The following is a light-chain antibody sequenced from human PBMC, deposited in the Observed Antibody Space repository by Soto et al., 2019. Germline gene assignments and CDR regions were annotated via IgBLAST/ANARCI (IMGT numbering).Light chain of an antibody. CDR3: QQYNYWWT. CDR1: QSVSRN. Sequence: EIVMTQSPSTLSVSPGETATLSCRASQSVSRNLAWYQQKPGQAPRLLIYDASTRATGTPARFSGSGSGTKFTLSISSLQSEDFAVYYCQQYNYWWTFGQGTKVDI. CDR2: DAS. V-gene: IGKV3D-15*01. J-gene: IGKJ1*01.